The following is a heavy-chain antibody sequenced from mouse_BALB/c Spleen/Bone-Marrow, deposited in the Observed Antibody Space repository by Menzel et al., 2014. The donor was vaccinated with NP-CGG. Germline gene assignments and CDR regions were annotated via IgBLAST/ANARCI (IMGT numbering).Heavy chain of an antibody. CDR2: ITPNSDHT. CDR1: GYTFTSYT. J-gene: IGHJ4*01. D-gene: IGHD4-1*02. V-gene: IGHV1-4*01. CDR3: SRSTFAHVMDS. Sequence: VQLQQSGAELARPGASVKMSCKASGYTFTSYTMHWVKQRPGQGLEWIGYITPNSDHTNYNQKFKDRATLTADKSSSTAYMQLSSLTSEDSAIYYCSRSTFAHVMDSWGQGSSVTVPS.